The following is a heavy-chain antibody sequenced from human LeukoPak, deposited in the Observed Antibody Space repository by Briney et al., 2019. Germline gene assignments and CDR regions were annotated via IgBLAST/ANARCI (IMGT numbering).Heavy chain of an antibody. D-gene: IGHD1-26*01. Sequence: SVKVSCKASGGTFSSYAISWVRQAPGQGLEWMGGIIPIFGTANYAQKFQGRVTITADESTSTAYMELSSLRSEDTAVYYCARDWGSGSYLPYLDYWGQGTLVTVSS. CDR1: GGTFSSYA. V-gene: IGHV1-69*13. J-gene: IGHJ4*02. CDR2: IIPIFGTA. CDR3: ARDWGSGSYLPYLDY.